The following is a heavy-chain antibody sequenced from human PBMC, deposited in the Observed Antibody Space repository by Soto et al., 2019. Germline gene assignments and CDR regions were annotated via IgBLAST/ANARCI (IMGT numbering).Heavy chain of an antibody. Sequence: LSLTCTVSGGSISSYYWSWIRQPAGKGLEWIGHIYTSGSTNYNPSLKSRVTMSVDTSKNQFSLKLSSVTAADTAVYYCARHYGDYELDYYYYRMDVWGQGTTVTVSS. J-gene: IGHJ6*02. CDR2: IYTSGST. CDR1: GGSISSYY. V-gene: IGHV4-4*07. CDR3: ARHYGDYELDYYYYRMDV. D-gene: IGHD4-17*01.